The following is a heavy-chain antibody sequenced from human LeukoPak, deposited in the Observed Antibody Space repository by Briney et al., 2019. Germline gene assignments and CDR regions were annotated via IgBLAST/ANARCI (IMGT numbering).Heavy chain of an antibody. CDR3: ARSEAVADPPPDV. CDR2: INHSGST. D-gene: IGHD6-19*01. CDR1: GGSVSSSSYY. J-gene: IGHJ6*02. V-gene: IGHV4-39*07. Sequence: SETLSLTCTVSGGSVSSSSYYWGWIRQPPGKGLEWIGEINHSGSTNYNPSLKSRVTISVDTSKNQFSLKLSSVTAADTAVYYCARSEAVADPPPDVWGQGTTVTVSS.